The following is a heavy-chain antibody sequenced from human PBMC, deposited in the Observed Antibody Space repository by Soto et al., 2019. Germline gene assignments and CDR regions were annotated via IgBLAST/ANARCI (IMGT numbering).Heavy chain of an antibody. J-gene: IGHJ3*01. CDR3: ARGDRGAFDL. D-gene: IGHD1-26*01. Sequence: EVQLLESGGGLVQPGESLRLSCAASGFTFSYYWMHWVRQAPGMGLVWVSRIHSDGSSTTYADCVKGRFTISRDNARNTLYLQMNSLRAEDTAVYYCARGDRGAFDLWGQGTVLTVSS. CDR2: IHSDGSST. CDR1: GFTFSYYW. V-gene: IGHV3-74*01.